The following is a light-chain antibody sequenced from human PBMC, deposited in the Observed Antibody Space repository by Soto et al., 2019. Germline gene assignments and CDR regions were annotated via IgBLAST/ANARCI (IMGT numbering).Light chain of an antibody. V-gene: IGLV1-44*01. CDR1: SSNIGSNT. Sequence: QSVLTQPPSASGTPGQRVTFSCSGSSSNIGSNTVNWYQQLPGTAPKLLIYSNDQRPSGVPDRFSGSKSGTSASLAISGLQSEDEADYYCAAWDGSLNGYVFGTGTKLTVL. CDR2: SND. CDR3: AAWDGSLNGYV. J-gene: IGLJ1*01.